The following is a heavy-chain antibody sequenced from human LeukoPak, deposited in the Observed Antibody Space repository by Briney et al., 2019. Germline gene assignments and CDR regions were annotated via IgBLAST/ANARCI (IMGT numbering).Heavy chain of an antibody. V-gene: IGHV3-30*02. CDR2: IRYDGSNK. CDR3: AKVPYTGYSSSWYDY. D-gene: IGHD6-13*01. Sequence: GGSLRLSCAASGFTFSSYEMNWVRQAPGKGLEWVAFIRYDGSNKYYADSVKGRFTISRDNSKNTLYLQMNSLRAEDTAVYYCAKVPYTGYSSSWYDYWGQGTLVTVSS. J-gene: IGHJ4*02. CDR1: GFTFSSYE.